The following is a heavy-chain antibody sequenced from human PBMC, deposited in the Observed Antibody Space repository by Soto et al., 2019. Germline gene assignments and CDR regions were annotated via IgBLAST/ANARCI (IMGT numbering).Heavy chain of an antibody. CDR1: GFTFSSYA. CDR3: AKGNIVVVPAANSFDY. J-gene: IGHJ4*02. V-gene: IGHV3-23*01. CDR2: ISGSGGST. Sequence: EVQLLESWGGLVQPGGSLRLSCAASGFTFSSYAMSWVRQAPGKGLEWVSAISGSGGSTYYADSVKGRFTISRDNSKNTLYLQMNSLRAEDTAVYYCAKGNIVVVPAANSFDYWGQGTLVTVSS. D-gene: IGHD2-2*01.